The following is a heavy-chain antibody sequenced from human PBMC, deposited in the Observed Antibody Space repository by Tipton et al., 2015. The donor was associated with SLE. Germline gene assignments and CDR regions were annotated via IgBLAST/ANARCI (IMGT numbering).Heavy chain of an antibody. J-gene: IGHJ4*01. CDR1: GFTFSSYS. Sequence: SLRLSCAASGFTFSSYSMNWVRQAPGKGLEWVSSISSSSSYIYYADSVKGRFTISRDNAKNSLYLQMNSLRAEDPAVYYCARVSSIAAPTYFDYWGHRTLFTVSS. V-gene: IGHV3-21*04. D-gene: IGHD6-6*01. CDR2: ISSSSSYI. CDR3: ARVSSIAAPTYFDY.